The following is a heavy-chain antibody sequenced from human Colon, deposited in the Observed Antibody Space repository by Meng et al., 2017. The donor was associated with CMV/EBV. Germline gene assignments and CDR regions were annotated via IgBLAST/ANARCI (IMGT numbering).Heavy chain of an antibody. CDR3: AKAPGYSSSPGYYYGMDV. J-gene: IGHJ6*02. CDR2: ISYDGSNK. Sequence: GESLKISCAASGFTFSSYAMHWVRQAPGKGLEWVAVISYDGSNKYYANSVKGRFTISRDNSKNTLYLQMNSLRAEDTAVYYCAKAPGYSSSPGYYYGMDVWGQGTTVTVSS. D-gene: IGHD6-13*01. CDR1: GFTFSSYA. V-gene: IGHV3-30-3*01.